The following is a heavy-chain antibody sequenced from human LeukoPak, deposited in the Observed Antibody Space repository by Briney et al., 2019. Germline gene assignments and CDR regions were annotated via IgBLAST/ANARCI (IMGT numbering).Heavy chain of an antibody. CDR2: ISYDGSNK. V-gene: IGHV3-30*18. D-gene: IGHD3-16*02. Sequence: PGGSLRLSCAASGFTFSSYGMHWVRQAPGKGLEWVAIISYDGSNKYYADSVKGRFTISRDNSKNTLYLQTNSLRAEDTALYYCAKDRDYVWGTYRQDYWGQGTLVTVSS. CDR3: AKDRDYVWGTYRQDY. CDR1: GFTFSSYG. J-gene: IGHJ4*02.